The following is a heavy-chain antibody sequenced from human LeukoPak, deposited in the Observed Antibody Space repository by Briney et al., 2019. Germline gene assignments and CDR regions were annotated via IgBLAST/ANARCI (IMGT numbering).Heavy chain of an antibody. V-gene: IGHV4-59*08. J-gene: IGHJ4*02. D-gene: IGHD2-15*01. CDR3: ARHNPYCSGGSCYDGGDY. CDR1: GGSISSYY. Sequence: PSETLSLTCTVSGGSISSYYWSWIPQPPGKGLEWIGYIYYSGSTNYNPSLKSRVTISVDTSKNQFSLKLSSVTAADTAVYYCARHNPYCSGGSCYDGGDYWGQGTLVTVSS. CDR2: IYYSGST.